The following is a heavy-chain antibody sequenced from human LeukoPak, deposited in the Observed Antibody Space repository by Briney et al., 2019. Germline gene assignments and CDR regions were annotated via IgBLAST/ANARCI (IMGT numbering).Heavy chain of an antibody. CDR1: GFTFTNHA. CDR3: AKAVSGSPNWFDP. V-gene: IGHV3-23*01. Sequence: GGSLRLSCAASGFTFTNHAMSWVRQAPGKGLEWVSAISGSGDATKYADSVKGQFTISRDNFKNTLYLQMNSLRAEDTAVYYSAKAVSGSPNWFDPWGQGTLVTVSS. D-gene: IGHD1-26*01. J-gene: IGHJ5*02. CDR2: ISGSGDAT.